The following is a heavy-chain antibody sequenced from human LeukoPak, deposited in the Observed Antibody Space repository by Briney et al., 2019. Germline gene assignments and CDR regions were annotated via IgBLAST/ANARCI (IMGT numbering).Heavy chain of an antibody. CDR2: ISGGGGST. J-gene: IGHJ4*02. V-gene: IGHV3-23*01. D-gene: IGHD2-15*01. CDR3: AKSNSIVVVAATFVY. Sequence: GGSLRLSCAASGFTFSSYAMSWVRQAPGKGLEWVSAISGGGGSTYYADSVKGRFTISRDNSKNTLYLQMNSLRAEDTAVYYCAKSNSIVVVAATFVYWGQGTLVTVSS. CDR1: GFTFSSYA.